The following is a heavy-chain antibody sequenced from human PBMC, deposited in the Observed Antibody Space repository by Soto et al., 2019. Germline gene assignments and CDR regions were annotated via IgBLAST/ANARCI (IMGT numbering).Heavy chain of an antibody. CDR1: GFTFSSYS. V-gene: IGHV3-48*01. D-gene: IGHD6-19*01. CDR3: AREFEGSSGWLQYNWFDP. CDR2: ISSSSSTI. Sequence: GGSLRLSCAASGFTFSSYSMNWVRQAPGKGLEWVSYISSSSSTIYYADSVKGRFTISRDNAKNSLYLQMNSLRAEDTAVYYCAREFEGSSGWLQYNWFDPWGQGTLVTVSS. J-gene: IGHJ5*02.